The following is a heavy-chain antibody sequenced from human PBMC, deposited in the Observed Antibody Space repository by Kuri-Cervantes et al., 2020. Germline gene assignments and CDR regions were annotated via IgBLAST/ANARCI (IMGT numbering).Heavy chain of an antibody. Sequence: GESLKISCAASGFTFNDYGMSWVRQAPGKGLEWVSSISSESAHILYADSVRGRFTISRDNAKNSLYLQMNSLRAEDTAMYYCARWETVAVAPLEYWGQGTLVTVSS. CDR3: ARWETVAVAPLEY. V-gene: IGHV3-21*06. D-gene: IGHD6-19*01. CDR2: ISSESAHI. J-gene: IGHJ4*02. CDR1: GFTFNDYG.